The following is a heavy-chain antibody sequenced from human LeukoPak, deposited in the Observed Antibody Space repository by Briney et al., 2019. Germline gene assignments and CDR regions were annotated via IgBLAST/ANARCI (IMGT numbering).Heavy chain of an antibody. V-gene: IGHV3-74*01. CDR3: ARGHWGSWRDSGY. J-gene: IGHJ4*02. D-gene: IGHD7-27*01. Sequence: PGGSLRLSCAASGFTFSSYGMHWVRQAPGKGLVWVSRINTDGSSTSYADSVKGRFTISRDNAKNTLYLQMNSLRAEDTAVYYCARGHWGSWRDSGYWGQGTLVTVSS. CDR2: INTDGSST. CDR1: GFTFSSYG.